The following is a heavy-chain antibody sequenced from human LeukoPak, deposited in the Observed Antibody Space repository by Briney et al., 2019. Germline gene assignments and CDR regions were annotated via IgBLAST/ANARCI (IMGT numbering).Heavy chain of an antibody. V-gene: IGHV5-51*01. CDR1: GYSFTNYW. D-gene: IGHD1-26*01. J-gene: IGHJ5*02. CDR2: IYPGDSDT. Sequence: GESLKISCKGSGYSFTNYWIGWVRQMPGKGLEWMGIIYPGDSDTRYSPSFQGQVTISANRSISTAYLHWSSLKASDTAMYYCARSWESSWFDPWGQGTLVTVSS. CDR3: ARSWESSWFDP.